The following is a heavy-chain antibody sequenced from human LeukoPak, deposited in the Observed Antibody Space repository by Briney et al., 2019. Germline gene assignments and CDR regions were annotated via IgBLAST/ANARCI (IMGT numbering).Heavy chain of an antibody. CDR3: ARVAVEMASWFDP. D-gene: IGHD5-24*01. CDR2: INPNSGDT. Sequence: GASVKVSCKASGYTFTGYHMHWVRQAPGQGLEWMGWINPNSGDTNYAQKFQGRVTMTRDTSISTAYMEVSRLRSDDTAVYYCARVAVEMASWFDPWGQGTLVTVSS. J-gene: IGHJ5*02. V-gene: IGHV1-2*02. CDR1: GYTFTGYH.